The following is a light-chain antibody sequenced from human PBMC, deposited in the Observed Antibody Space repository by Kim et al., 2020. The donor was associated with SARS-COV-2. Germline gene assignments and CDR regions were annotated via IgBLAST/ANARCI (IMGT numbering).Light chain of an antibody. J-gene: IGKJ4*01. Sequence: LSPGKRATLSCRASQSVSSSYVAWYQQKPGQAPRLLIYDASSRATGIPDRFSGSGSGTDFTLTISRLEPEDFAVYYCQHYGTSLTLGGGTKVDIK. CDR3: QHYGTSLT. V-gene: IGKV3-20*01. CDR2: DAS. CDR1: QSVSSSY.